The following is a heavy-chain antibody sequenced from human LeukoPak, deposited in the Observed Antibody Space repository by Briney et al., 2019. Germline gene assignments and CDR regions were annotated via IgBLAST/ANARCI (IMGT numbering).Heavy chain of an antibody. CDR1: GFTFGSYW. V-gene: IGHV3-74*01. Sequence: GGSLRLSCAASGFTFGSYWMHWVRQAPGKGLVWVSRINTDESSTIYADSVKGRFTISRDNAKNTLYLQMNSLRADDTAVYYCTRGMRTTNYYCMGVWGKGTTITVSS. D-gene: IGHD1/OR15-1a*01. CDR3: TRGMRTTNYYCMGV. CDR2: INTDESST. J-gene: IGHJ6*03.